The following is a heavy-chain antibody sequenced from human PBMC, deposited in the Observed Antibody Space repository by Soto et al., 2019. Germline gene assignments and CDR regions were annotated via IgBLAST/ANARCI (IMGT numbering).Heavy chain of an antibody. CDR2: IYTSGST. J-gene: IGHJ3*01. Sequence: EVQLVESGGGLVQPGGSLRLSCAASGFIVSSNYLSWVRQAPGKGLEWVSVIYTSGSTYYADSVKGRFTISRDNSKNIVYLQMNSLRAEDTAVYYCARGDGALDVWGQGTLVTVS. CDR1: GFIVSSNY. CDR3: ARGDGALDV. D-gene: IGHD3-10*01. V-gene: IGHV3-66*01.